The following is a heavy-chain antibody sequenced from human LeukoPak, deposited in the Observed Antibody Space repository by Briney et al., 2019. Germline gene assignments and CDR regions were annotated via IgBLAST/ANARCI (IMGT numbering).Heavy chain of an antibody. V-gene: IGHV3-7*01. Sequence: GGSLRLSCAASGFTFSSYWMSWVRQAPGKGLEWVANIKQDGSEKYYVDSVKGRFTISRDNAKNSLYLQMNSLRAEDTAVYYCAREGSGWYRYYFDYWGQGTLVTVSS. CDR3: AREGSGWYRYYFDY. J-gene: IGHJ4*02. CDR2: IKQDGSEK. D-gene: IGHD6-19*01. CDR1: GFTFSSYW.